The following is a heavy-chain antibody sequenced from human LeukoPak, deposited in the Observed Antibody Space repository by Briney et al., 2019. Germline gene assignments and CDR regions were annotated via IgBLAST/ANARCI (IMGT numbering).Heavy chain of an antibody. CDR2: ISSSGSTI. CDR1: GFTFSSYE. D-gene: IGHD3-22*01. CDR3: TRGGYYYDSSGYYDEDAFDI. V-gene: IGHV3-48*03. J-gene: IGHJ3*02. Sequence: GGSLRLSCAASGFTFSSYEMNWVRQAPGKGLEWVSYISSSGSTIYYADSVKGRFTISRDNAKNSLYLQMNSLKTEDTAVYYCTRGGYYYDSSGYYDEDAFDIWGQGTMVTVSS.